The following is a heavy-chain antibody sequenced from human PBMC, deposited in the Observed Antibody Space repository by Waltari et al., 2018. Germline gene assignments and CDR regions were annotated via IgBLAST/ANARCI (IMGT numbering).Heavy chain of an antibody. CDR2: IYYSGST. J-gene: IGHJ3*02. V-gene: IGHV4-39*01. CDR1: GGSISSSSYY. D-gene: IGHD5-12*01. CDR3: ARHGRWWLREDAFDI. Sequence: QVQLQESGPGLVKPSETLSLTCTVSGGSISSSSYYWGWIRQPPGKGLEWIGSIYYSGSTYYNPSLKSRVTISVDTSKNQFSLKLSSVTAADTAVYYCARHGRWWLREDAFDIWGQGTMVTVSS.